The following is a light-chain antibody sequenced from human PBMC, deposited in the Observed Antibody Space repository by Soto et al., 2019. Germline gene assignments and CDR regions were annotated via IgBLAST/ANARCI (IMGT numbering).Light chain of an antibody. CDR1: QDITNS. CDR3: QQTYSTPIT. Sequence: DIQMTQSPSSLSASIGDRFTITCQASQDITNSLNWYQQKPGKAPKLLIYAASSLQSGVPSRFSGSGSGTDFTLTISSLQPEDFVIYYCQQTYSTPITFGQGTRLE. J-gene: IGKJ5*01. V-gene: IGKV1-39*01. CDR2: AAS.